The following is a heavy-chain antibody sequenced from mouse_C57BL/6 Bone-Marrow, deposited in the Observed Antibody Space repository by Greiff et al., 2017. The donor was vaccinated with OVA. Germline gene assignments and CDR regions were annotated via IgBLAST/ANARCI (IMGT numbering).Heavy chain of an antibody. J-gene: IGHJ1*03. D-gene: IGHD1-1*01. CDR1: GYTFTDYY. V-gene: IGHV1-26*01. CDR3: ARWRALYYYGSRGYFDV. CDR2: INPNNGGT. Sequence: VQLQQSGPELVKPGASVKISCKASGYTFTDYYMNWVKQSHGKSLEWIGDINPNNGGTSYNQKFKGKATLTVDKSSSTAYMELNSLTSEDSAVYFCARWRALYYYGSRGYFDVWGTGTTVTVSS.